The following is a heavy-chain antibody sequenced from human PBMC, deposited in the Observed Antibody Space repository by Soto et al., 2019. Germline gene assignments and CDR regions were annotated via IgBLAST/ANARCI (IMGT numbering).Heavy chain of an antibody. D-gene: IGHD1-26*01. CDR1: GYTFTNYG. Sequence: ASVKVSCKASGYTFTNYGITWVRQAPGQGLEWMGWIGAYNGNTHYTERLQGRVTMTTDTSISTAYMELSRLRSDDTAVYYCARGTAPGAYYYYYMDVWGKGTTVTVSS. J-gene: IGHJ6*03. CDR3: ARGTAPGAYYYYYMDV. CDR2: IGAYNGNT. V-gene: IGHV1-18*01.